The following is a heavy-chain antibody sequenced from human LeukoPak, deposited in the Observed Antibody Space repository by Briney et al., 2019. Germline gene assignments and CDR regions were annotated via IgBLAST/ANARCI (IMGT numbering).Heavy chain of an antibody. CDR1: GGSFIGYY. D-gene: IGHD5-18*01. CDR3: ARGRIQLWSGNYYYGMDV. V-gene: IGHV4-34*01. Sequence: SETLSLTCAVYGGSFIGYYWSWIRQPPGKGLVWIGELSHSGSTNYNPSLKSRVTISVDTSKNQFSLKLSSVTAADTAVYYCARGRIQLWSGNYYYGMDVWGKGTTVTVSS. J-gene: IGHJ6*04. CDR2: LSHSGST.